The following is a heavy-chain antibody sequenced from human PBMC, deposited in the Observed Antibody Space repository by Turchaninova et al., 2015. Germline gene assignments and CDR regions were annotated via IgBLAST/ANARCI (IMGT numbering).Heavy chain of an antibody. CDR3: ARLGGYFGS. J-gene: IGHJ4*02. Sequence: QVQLQQWGAGLLKPSETLSLTCAVYGGSFSGYYWCWIRQPPGQVLEWFGEINHRGSTKYNPSLKSRVTISVDTPKNQFSLNRTSGTAADTAVYYCARLGGYFGSWGQGTLVTVSS. CDR2: INHRGST. V-gene: IGHV4-34*02. CDR1: GGSFSGYY.